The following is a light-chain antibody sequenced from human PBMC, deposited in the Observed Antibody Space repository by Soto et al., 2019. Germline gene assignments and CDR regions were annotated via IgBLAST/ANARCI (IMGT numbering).Light chain of an antibody. Sequence: QSVLTQPPSVSGAPGQRVTISCTGSSSNFGAGYDVHWYQQLPGTAPKLLIYGNSNRPSGVPDRFSGSKSGTSASLAITGLQTEDEAHYYCQSYDNSLTAWVFGGGTQLTV. CDR2: GNS. CDR3: QSYDNSLTAWV. CDR1: SSNFGAGYD. V-gene: IGLV1-40*01. J-gene: IGLJ3*02.